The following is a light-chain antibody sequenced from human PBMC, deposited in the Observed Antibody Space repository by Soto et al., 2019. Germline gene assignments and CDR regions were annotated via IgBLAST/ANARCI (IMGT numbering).Light chain of an antibody. CDR1: QSVSSNY. CDR3: QQYGSSPPT. V-gene: IGKV3-20*01. Sequence: EIVLTQSPGTLSLSPGERATLSCRARQSVSSNYLAWYQRKPGQAPRLLSYGASSRATDIPRRFSGSGSGTDCTLTITRLEPEDFAVYYCQQYGSSPPTFGLGTTVEFK. CDR2: GAS. J-gene: IGKJ1*01.